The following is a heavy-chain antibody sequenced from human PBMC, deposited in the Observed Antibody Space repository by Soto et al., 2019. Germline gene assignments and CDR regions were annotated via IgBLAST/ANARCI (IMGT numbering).Heavy chain of an antibody. Sequence: QLQLQESGPGLVKPSETLSLTCTVSGGSISSSSYYWGWIRQPPGKGLEWIGSIYYSGSTYYNPSLKSRVTIYVDTSKNQFSLKLSSVTAADTAVYYCARLIWVLGDGYNLDYFDYWGQGTLVTVSS. CDR1: GGSISSSSYY. V-gene: IGHV4-39*01. CDR3: ARLIWVLGDGYNLDYFDY. D-gene: IGHD3-3*02. J-gene: IGHJ4*02. CDR2: IYYSGST.